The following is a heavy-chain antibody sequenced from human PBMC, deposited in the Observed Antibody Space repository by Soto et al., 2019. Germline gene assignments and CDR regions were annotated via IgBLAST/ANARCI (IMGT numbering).Heavy chain of an antibody. CDR2: IKQDGSEK. V-gene: IGHV3-7*01. D-gene: IGHD3-22*01. CDR3: ARDASMNYDSSGYYYVY. Sequence: GGSLRLSCAASGFTFSSYWMSWVRQAPGKGLEWVANIKQDGSEKYYVDSVKGRFTISRDNAKNPLYLQMNSLRAEDTAVYYCARDASMNYDSSGYYYVYWGQGTLVTVSS. CDR1: GFTFSSYW. J-gene: IGHJ4*02.